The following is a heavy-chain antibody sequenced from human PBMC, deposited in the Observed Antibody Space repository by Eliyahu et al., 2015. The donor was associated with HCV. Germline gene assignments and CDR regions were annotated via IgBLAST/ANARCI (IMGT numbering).Heavy chain of an antibody. V-gene: IGHV1-69*01. D-gene: IGHD2-15*01. CDR1: GGTFGRYA. CDR3: AREGGDYCSGGSCFLLY. J-gene: IGHJ4*02. CDR2: IVPIFGTP. Sequence: QVQLVQSGAEVKKPGSSVKVSCKASGGTFGRYAISWVRQAPRQGPEWMGGIVPIFGTPKYAQKFQDRVSITADEFTSTTYMELSSLRSDDTAIYYCAREGGDYCSGGSCFLLYWGQGTLVTVSS.